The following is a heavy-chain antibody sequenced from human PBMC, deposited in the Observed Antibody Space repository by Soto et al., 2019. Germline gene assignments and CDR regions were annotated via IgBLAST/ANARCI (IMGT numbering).Heavy chain of an antibody. J-gene: IGHJ6*02. D-gene: IGHD3-22*01. CDR1: GFTFSSYG. V-gene: IGHV3-33*01. Sequence: GGSLRLSCAASGFTFSSYGMHWVRQAPGKGLEWVAVIWYDGSNKYYADSVKGRFTISRDNSKNTLYLQMNSLRAEDTAVYYCARDTYYYDSSGSPSSGLASYYYYYGMDVWGQGTTVTVSS. CDR2: IWYDGSNK. CDR3: ARDTYYYDSSGSPSSGLASYYYYYGMDV.